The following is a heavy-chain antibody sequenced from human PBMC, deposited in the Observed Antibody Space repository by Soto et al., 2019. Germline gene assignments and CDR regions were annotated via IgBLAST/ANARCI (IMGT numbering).Heavy chain of an antibody. V-gene: IGHV5-51*01. D-gene: IGHD3-10*01. J-gene: IGHJ4*02. CDR2: IYPGDSDT. CDR1: WYSFSNYW. CDR3: SRLPRNNRGVPFDY. Sequence: GGALKISCKGSWYSFSNYWIGWGRQEPGKGLEWMGIIYPGDSDTRYAASVKGRFTISRDDSKSIAYLQMNSLIIDDTAVYHCSRLPRNNRGVPFDYWGQGTPVTVSS.